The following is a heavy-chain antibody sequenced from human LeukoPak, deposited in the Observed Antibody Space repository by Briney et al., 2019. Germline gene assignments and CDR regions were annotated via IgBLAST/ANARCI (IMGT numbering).Heavy chain of an antibody. CDR2: IKQNGSEK. Sequence: PGGSLRLSCAASGFTFSYYWMNWVRQAPGKGLEWVANIKQNGSEKYYVDSVKGRFTISRDNAKNSLYLQMNSLRAEDTAVYYCARGRSGSYWGYFDYWGQGTLVTVSS. CDR1: GFTFSYYW. V-gene: IGHV3-7*01. D-gene: IGHD1-26*01. CDR3: ARGRSGSYWGYFDY. J-gene: IGHJ4*02.